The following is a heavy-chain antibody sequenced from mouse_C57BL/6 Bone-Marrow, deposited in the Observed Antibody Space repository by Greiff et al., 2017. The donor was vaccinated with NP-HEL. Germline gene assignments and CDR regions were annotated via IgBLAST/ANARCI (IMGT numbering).Heavy chain of an antibody. CDR2: ISDGGSYT. CDR3: ASYYYGSSYEAMDY. J-gene: IGHJ4*01. Sequence: EVMLVEFGGGLVKPGGSLKLSCAASGFTFSSYAMSWVRQTPEKRLEWVATISDGGSYTYYPDNVKGRFTISRDNAKNNLYLQMSHLKSEDTAMYYCASYYYGSSYEAMDYWGQGTSVTVSS. D-gene: IGHD1-1*01. CDR1: GFTFSSYA. V-gene: IGHV5-4*03.